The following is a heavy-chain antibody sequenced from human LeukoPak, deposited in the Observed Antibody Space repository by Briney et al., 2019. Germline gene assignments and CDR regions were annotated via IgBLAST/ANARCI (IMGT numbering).Heavy chain of an antibody. Sequence: ASVKVSCKASGYTFTGYYMHWVRQAPGQGLEWMGWINPNSGGTNYAQKFQGRVTMTRDTSISTAYMELSRLRSEDTAVYYCARTYYYDSSGSDAFDIWGQGTMVTVSS. J-gene: IGHJ3*02. CDR2: INPNSGGT. V-gene: IGHV1-2*02. D-gene: IGHD3-22*01. CDR3: ARTYYYDSSGSDAFDI. CDR1: GYTFTGYY.